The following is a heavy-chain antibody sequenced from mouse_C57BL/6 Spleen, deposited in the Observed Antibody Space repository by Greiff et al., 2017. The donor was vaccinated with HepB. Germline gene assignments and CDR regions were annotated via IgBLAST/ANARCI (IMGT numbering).Heavy chain of an antibody. CDR3: ARTYFDD. Sequence: DVKLVESGGGLVKPGGSLKLSCAASGFTFSDYGMHWVRQAPEKGLEWVAYISSGSSTIYYADTVKGRFTISRDNAKNTLCLQMTSLRAEDTAMYYCARTYFDDWGQGTTLTVSS. CDR1: GFTFSDYG. V-gene: IGHV5-17*01. J-gene: IGHJ2*01. CDR2: ISSGSSTI.